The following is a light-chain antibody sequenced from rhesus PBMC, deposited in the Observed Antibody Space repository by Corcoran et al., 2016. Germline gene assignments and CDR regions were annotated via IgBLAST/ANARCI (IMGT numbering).Light chain of an antibody. J-gene: IGKJ1*01. CDR2: KAS. Sequence: DIQMTQSPSSLSASVGDRVTITCRASENVNNYLNWYQQKPGKAPKLLIYKASTLQSGVPSRFSGSGSGTDYTFTISSLQPEDVATYYCQHSYGTPWTFGQGTKVEIK. CDR1: ENVNNY. V-gene: IGKV1-74*01. CDR3: QHSYGTPWT.